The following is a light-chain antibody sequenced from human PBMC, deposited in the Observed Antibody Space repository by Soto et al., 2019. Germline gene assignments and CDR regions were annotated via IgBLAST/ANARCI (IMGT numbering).Light chain of an antibody. J-gene: IGKJ1*01. CDR1: QGIVRW. Sequence: DIQMTQSPSSLSASVGDRVTITCQASQGIVRWLAWYQQKPGKAPRLLIYAASSLQSGVPSRFSGSGSGTDFTLTISSLQSFYCSTDYCHLPYCTPRTFGHGAKVDIK. V-gene: IGKV1-39*01. CDR2: AAS. CDR3: HLPYCTPRT.